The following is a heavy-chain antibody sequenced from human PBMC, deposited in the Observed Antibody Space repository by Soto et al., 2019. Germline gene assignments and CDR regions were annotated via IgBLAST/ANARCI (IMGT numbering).Heavy chain of an antibody. CDR3: ARPQGGRYYHSRHLYDFDI. D-gene: IGHD3-22*01. J-gene: IGHJ3*02. V-gene: IGHV1-18*03. CDR2: ISAYNGNT. Sequence: ASVKVSCKASCYTFTSYGISWVRQAPGQGLEWMGLISAYNGNTNYAQNLHGRVTMTTDTSTSTAYMELRSLRSDDMAVYYCARPQGGRYYHSRHLYDFDIWGPGTMVTVSS. CDR1: CYTFTSYG.